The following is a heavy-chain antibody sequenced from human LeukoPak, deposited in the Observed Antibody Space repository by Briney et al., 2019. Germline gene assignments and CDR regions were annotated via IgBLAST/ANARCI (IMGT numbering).Heavy chain of an antibody. CDR3: ARDQYFDF. J-gene: IGHJ4*02. CDR1: GYTFTSYS. V-gene: IGHV1-18*01. CDR2: ISAYNGNT. Sequence: ASVKVSCKPSGYTFTSYSINWVRQAPGQGLEWMGWISAYNGNTDSAQKLQGRFTMTTDTSTSTAYMELRSLRSGDTAVYYCARDQYFDFWGQGTLVTVSS.